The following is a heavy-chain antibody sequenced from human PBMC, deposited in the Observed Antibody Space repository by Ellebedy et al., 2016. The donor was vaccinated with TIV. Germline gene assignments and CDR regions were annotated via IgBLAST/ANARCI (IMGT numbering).Heavy chain of an antibody. V-gene: IGHV3-21*01. D-gene: IGHD6-19*01. CDR1: GFTFSSYS. CDR3: AGGYSSGWYSPRFDY. CDR2: ISSSSSYI. Sequence: GESLKISXAASGFTFSSYSMNWVRQAPGKGLEWVSSISSSSSYIYYADSVKGRFTISRDNAKNSLYLQMNSLRAEDTAVYYCAGGYSSGWYSPRFDYWGQGTLVTVSS. J-gene: IGHJ4*02.